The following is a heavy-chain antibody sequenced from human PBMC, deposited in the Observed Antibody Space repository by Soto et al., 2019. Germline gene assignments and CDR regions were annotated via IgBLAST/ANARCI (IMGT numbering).Heavy chain of an antibody. Sequence: ASETLSLTCSLYSGSLSGYYWSWIRQPPVNGLEWIGEISPSGTTNYSPSLKSRVSISVDTSKNQFSLKLSSVTAADTAVYYRASTGVAGDFDYWGQGTLVTVSS. J-gene: IGHJ4*02. D-gene: IGHD6-19*01. CDR1: SGSLSGYY. V-gene: IGHV4-34*01. CDR2: ISPSGTT. CDR3: ASTGVAGDFDY.